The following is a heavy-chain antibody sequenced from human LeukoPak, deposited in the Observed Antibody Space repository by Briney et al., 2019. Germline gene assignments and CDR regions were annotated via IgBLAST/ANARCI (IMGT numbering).Heavy chain of an antibody. J-gene: IGHJ1*01. V-gene: IGHV4-39*01. D-gene: IGHD3-22*01. CDR3: ARRRYYDSTGYFE. Sequence: SSETLSLTCAVPGDYISSSSYYWGWIRQSPGTGLEWIGDIYHSGRTYYNLSLKSRVAISIDTSKNQFSLRLRSMTAADTAVFYCARRRYYDSTGYFEWGRGTLVTVSS. CDR2: IYHSGRT. CDR1: GDYISSSSYY.